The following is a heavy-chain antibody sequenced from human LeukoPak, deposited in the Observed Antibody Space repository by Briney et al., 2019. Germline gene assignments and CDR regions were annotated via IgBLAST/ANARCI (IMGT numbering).Heavy chain of an antibody. J-gene: IGHJ4*02. CDR1: GFTFSSYA. D-gene: IGHD4-23*01. CDR2: ISGSGSST. Sequence: GGSLRLSCVVSGFTFSSYAMSWVRQAPGKGLEWVSTISGSGSSTYYADSVKGRFTVSRDNSKNTLSLQMNSLRAEDTAVYYCAKDLAPGGNPWWGQGTLVTVSS. V-gene: IGHV3-23*01. CDR3: AKDLAPGGNPW.